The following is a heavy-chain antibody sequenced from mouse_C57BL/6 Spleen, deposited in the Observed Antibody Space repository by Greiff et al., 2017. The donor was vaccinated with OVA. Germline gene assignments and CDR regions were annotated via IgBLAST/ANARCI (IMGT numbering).Heavy chain of an antibody. D-gene: IGHD1-1*01. CDR1: GFSFNTYA. J-gene: IGHJ4*01. CDR3: VYGDYAMDY. V-gene: IGHV10-1*01. Sequence: DVKLVESGGGLVQPKGSLKLSCAASGFSFNTYAMNWVRQAPGKGLEWVARIRSKSNNYATYYADSVKDRFTISRDDSESMLYLQMNNLKTEDTAMYYCVYGDYAMDYWGQGTSVTVSS. CDR2: IRSKSNNYAT.